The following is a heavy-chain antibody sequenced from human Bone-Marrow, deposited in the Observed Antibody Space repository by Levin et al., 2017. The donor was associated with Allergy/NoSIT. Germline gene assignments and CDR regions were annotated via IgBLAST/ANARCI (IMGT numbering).Heavy chain of an antibody. CDR3: ARHDCNSTTCYLLAYNWFDP. D-gene: IGHD2-2*01. CDR2: MYYSGST. CDR1: GGSITSGNHY. Sequence: SQTLSLTCTVSGGSITSGNHYWGWIRQPPGKGLEWIGSMYYSGSTFYNPSLRSRVTISVDTSKSQFSLKLSSVTAADTAVYYCARHDCNSTTCYLLAYNWFDPWGQGTLVTVSS. J-gene: IGHJ5*02. V-gene: IGHV4-39*01.